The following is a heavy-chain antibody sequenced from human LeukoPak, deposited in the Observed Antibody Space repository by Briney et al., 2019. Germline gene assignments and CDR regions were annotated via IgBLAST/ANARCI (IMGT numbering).Heavy chain of an antibody. D-gene: IGHD6-19*01. CDR1: GGSISSYY. J-gene: IGHJ4*02. CDR3: ALSGYSSGWGLGY. Sequence: KPSETLSLTCTVSGGSISSYYWSWVRQPPGKGLEWIGYIYYSGSTNYNPSLKSRVTISVDTSKNQFSLKLSSVTAADTAVYYCALSGYSSGWGLGYWGQGTLVTVSS. V-gene: IGHV4-59*01. CDR2: IYYSGST.